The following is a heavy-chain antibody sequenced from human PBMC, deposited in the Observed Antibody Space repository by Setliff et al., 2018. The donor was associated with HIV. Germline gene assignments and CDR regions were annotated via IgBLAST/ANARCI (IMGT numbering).Heavy chain of an antibody. J-gene: IGHJ3*02. Sequence: PSETLSLTCAVSGGSISSNNWWSWVRQPPGKGLEWIGEIYHSGSTNYNPSLKSRVSISVDKSKNQFSLKLSSVTAADTAVYYCARGGGWNDDESSGRPQYAFDIWGQGTMVTVSS. CDR3: ARGGGWNDDESSGRPQYAFDI. V-gene: IGHV4-4*02. CDR2: IYHSGST. D-gene: IGHD3-22*01. CDR1: GGSISSNNW.